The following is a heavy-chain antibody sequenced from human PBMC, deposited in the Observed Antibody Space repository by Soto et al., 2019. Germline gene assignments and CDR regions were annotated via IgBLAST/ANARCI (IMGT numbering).Heavy chain of an antibody. CDR1: GYTFTNFG. Sequence: QVQLVQSGAEVKKPGASVKVSCKASGYTFTNFGISWVRQAPGQGLEWMGWISAYNGNTNYAQKFQGRVTMTTDTSTSTACREVRSLRFDDTAVYYCARGGTPIDSWGQGTLVTVSS. D-gene: IGHD3-16*01. J-gene: IGHJ4*02. CDR2: ISAYNGNT. CDR3: ARGGTPIDS. V-gene: IGHV1-18*01.